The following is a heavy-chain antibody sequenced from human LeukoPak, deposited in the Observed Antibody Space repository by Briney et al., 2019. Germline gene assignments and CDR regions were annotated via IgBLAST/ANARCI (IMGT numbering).Heavy chain of an antibody. J-gene: IGHJ4*02. CDR3: APFNHDQNMFDQ. D-gene: IGHD2/OR15-2a*01. CDR2: VIPSSGGT. V-gene: IGHV1-2*02. Sequence: ASVTVSCKASGYTFTDYYMHWVRQAPGQGLEWMGWVIPSSGGTTYAEKFQDRVATTRDTSTSTAYMELTRLTSDDTAVYYCAPFNHDQNMFDQWGQGTLVTVSS. CDR1: GYTFTDYY.